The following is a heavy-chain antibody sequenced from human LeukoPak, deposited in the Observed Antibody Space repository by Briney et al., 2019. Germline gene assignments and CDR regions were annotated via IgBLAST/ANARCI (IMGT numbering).Heavy chain of an antibody. V-gene: IGHV4-38-2*02. Sequence: SETLSLTCTVSGYSISSGYYWGWIRQPPGKGLEWIGNIYHSGSTYYNPSLKSRVTMSRDTSKNQFSLNLNSVTAPDTAVYYCARECSSTPCYTRSFDPWGQGTLVTVSS. J-gene: IGHJ5*02. CDR2: IYHSGST. CDR1: GYSISSGYY. D-gene: IGHD2-2*02. CDR3: ARECSSTPCYTRSFDP.